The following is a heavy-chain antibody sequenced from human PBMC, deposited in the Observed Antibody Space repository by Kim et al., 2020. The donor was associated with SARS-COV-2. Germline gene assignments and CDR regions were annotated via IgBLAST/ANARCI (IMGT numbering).Heavy chain of an antibody. CDR2: INPNSGGT. Sequence: ASVKVSCKASGYTFTGYYMHWVRQAPGQGLEWMGWINPNSGGTNYAQKFQGRVTMTRDTSISTAYMELSRLRSDDTAVYYCARGNGYSSSSRDAFDIWGQGTMVTVSS. CDR3: ARGNGYSSSSRDAFDI. CDR1: GYTFTGYY. D-gene: IGHD6-6*01. V-gene: IGHV1-2*02. J-gene: IGHJ3*02.